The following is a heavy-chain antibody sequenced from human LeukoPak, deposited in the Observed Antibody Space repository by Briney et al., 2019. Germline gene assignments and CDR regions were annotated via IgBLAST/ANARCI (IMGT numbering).Heavy chain of an antibody. Sequence: GGSLRLSCAASGFTFSSYAMSWVRQAPGKGLEWVSSMSGSGGSTYYADSVKGRFTISRDNSKNTLYLQMNSLRAEDTAVYYCARVHSSSWNYYYGMDVWGQGTTVTVSS. CDR2: MSGSGGST. V-gene: IGHV3-23*01. CDR3: ARVHSSSWNYYYGMDV. J-gene: IGHJ6*02. CDR1: GFTFSSYA. D-gene: IGHD6-13*01.